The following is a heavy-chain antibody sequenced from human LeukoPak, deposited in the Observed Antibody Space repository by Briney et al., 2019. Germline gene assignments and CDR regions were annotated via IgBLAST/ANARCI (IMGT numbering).Heavy chain of an antibody. V-gene: IGHV3-23*01. CDR2: IRGGAGST. Sequence: GGSLRLSCAASGFTFSSYAMSWVRQAPGKGLEWVSAIRGGAGSTYYANSAKGRFTISRDTSKNTLYLQMNSLRAEDTAVYYCARDEDGKLDYWGQGTLVTVSS. CDR3: ARDEDGKLDY. CDR1: GFTFSSYA. D-gene: IGHD5-24*01. J-gene: IGHJ4*02.